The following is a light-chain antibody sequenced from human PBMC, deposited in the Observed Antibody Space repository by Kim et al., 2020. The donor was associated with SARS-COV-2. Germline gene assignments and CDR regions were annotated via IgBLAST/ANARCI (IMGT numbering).Light chain of an antibody. CDR2: DAS. V-gene: IGKV3-20*01. J-gene: IGKJ4*01. CDR3: QQYGISPLT. CDR1: QSVSSNY. Sequence: EIVLTQSPGTLSLSPGERATLSCRASQSVSSNYLAWYQQKPGQAPRLLIYDASNRATGIPDRFSGSGSGTDFTLTISRLEPEDFAVYYCQQYGISPLTFGGGTKVEI.